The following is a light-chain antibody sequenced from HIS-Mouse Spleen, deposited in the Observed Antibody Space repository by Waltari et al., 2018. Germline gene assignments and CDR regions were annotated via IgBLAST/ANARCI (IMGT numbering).Light chain of an antibody. Sequence: QSALTQPRSVSGSPGQSVPIPCTGTTSDVCRFTYVPWYQQHPGKAPKLMIYDVSKRPSGVPDRFSGSKSGNTASLTISGLQAEDEADYYCCSYAGSYTLVFGGGTKLTVL. CDR3: CSYAGSYTLV. V-gene: IGLV2-11*01. J-gene: IGLJ2*01. CDR2: DVS. CDR1: TSDVCRFTY.